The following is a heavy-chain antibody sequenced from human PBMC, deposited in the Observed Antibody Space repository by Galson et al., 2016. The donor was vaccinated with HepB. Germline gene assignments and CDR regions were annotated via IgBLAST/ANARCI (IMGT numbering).Heavy chain of an antibody. CDR3: ARGRPWLTVTVIGEYFQH. CDR2: IKQDGSEK. J-gene: IGHJ1*01. V-gene: IGHV3-7*01. D-gene: IGHD6-19*01. Sequence: SLRLSCAASGFTFSSYWMSWVRQAPGKGLEWVANIKQDGSEKYYVDSVKGRFTISRDNAKNSLYLQMNSLRAEDTAVYYCARGRPWLTVTVIGEYFQHWGQGTLVTVSS. CDR1: GFTFSSYW.